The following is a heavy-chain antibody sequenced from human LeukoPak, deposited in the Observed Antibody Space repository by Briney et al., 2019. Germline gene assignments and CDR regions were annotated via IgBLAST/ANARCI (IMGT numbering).Heavy chain of an antibody. CDR2: IIPIFGTA. J-gene: IGHJ4*02. Sequence: ASVKVSCKASGGTFSSYAISWVRQAPGQGLEWMGGIIPIFGTANYAQKFQGRVTITADKSTSTAYMELSSLRSEDTAVYYCAREDSGIIAAADYWGQGTLVTVSS. D-gene: IGHD6-13*01. CDR3: AREDSGIIAAADY. V-gene: IGHV1-69*06. CDR1: GGTFSSYA.